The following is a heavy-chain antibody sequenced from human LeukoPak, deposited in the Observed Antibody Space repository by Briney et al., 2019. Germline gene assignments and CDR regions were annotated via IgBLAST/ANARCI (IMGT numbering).Heavy chain of an antibody. J-gene: IGHJ4*02. V-gene: IGHV3-74*01. CDR1: AFTFSRYW. D-gene: IGHD1-1*01. CDR3: ARGGRIQLERRGYFDY. Sequence: GGSLRLSCAASAFTFSRYWMSWVRQAPGKGLVWVSRITSDGSNTNYADSVKGRFTISRDNAKNTLYLHMNSLRAEDTAVYYCARGGRIQLERRGYFDYWGQGTLVTVSS. CDR2: ITSDGSNT.